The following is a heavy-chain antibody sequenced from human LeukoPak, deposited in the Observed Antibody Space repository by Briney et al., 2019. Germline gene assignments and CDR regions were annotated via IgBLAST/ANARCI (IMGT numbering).Heavy chain of an antibody. D-gene: IGHD1-26*01. CDR3: ARDRPGGFDP. J-gene: IGHJ5*02. CDR1: GGSISSYY. V-gene: IGHV4-59*01. CDR2: IYYSGST. Sequence: PSETLSLTCTVSGGSISSYYWSWIRQPPGKGLEWIGYIYYSGSTNYNPSLKSRVTISVDTSKNQFSLKLSSVTAADTAVYYCARDRPGGFDPWGQETLVTVSS.